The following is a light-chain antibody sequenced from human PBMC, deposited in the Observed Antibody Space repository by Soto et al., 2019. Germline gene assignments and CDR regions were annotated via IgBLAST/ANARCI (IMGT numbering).Light chain of an antibody. CDR2: GPS. V-gene: IGKV3-20*01. Sequence: ETVLTQSPGTLSLSPGERATLSCRASQTIRSNYLACYRQTPGQAPRLLIYGPSNSATGIADRFSGSGSGTDVTLIISRLEPEDFAVYYVQQYGSSPLTFGQGNKVEIK. CDR3: QQYGSSPLT. CDR1: QTIRSNY. J-gene: IGKJ1*01.